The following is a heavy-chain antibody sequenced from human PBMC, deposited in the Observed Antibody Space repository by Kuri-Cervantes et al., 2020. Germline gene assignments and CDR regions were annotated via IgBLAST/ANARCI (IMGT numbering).Heavy chain of an antibody. CDR1: GYRFTSYY. CDR3: ARQDVSTVTLDY. Sequence: ASVKVSCKTSGYRFTSYYIHWVRQAPGQGLQWMGWMNPNSGNTGYAQKFQGRVTMTRNTSISTAYMELSRLRSDDTAVYYCARQDVSTVTLDYWGQGTLVTVSS. D-gene: IGHD4-17*01. V-gene: IGHV1-8*01. CDR2: MNPNSGNT. J-gene: IGHJ4*02.